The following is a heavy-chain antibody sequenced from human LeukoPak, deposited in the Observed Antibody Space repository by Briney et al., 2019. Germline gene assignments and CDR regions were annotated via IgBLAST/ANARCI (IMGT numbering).Heavy chain of an antibody. D-gene: IGHD3-10*01. CDR2: SSSSGSTI. J-gene: IGHJ4*02. CDR3: ARAQEQEHYYGSGSYPYYFDY. V-gene: IGHV3-11*01. Sequence: GGSLRLSCAASGFTFSDYYMSWIRQAPGRGLEWVSYSSSSGSTIYYADSVKGRFTISRDNAKNSLYLQMNSLRAEDTAVYYCARAQEQEHYYGSGSYPYYFDYWGQGTLVTVSS. CDR1: GFTFSDYY.